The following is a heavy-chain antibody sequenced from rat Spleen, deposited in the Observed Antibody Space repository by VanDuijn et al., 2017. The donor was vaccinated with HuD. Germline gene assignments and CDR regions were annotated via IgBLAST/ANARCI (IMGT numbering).Heavy chain of an antibody. CDR1: GFSLTSYT. D-gene: IGHD1-11*01. Sequence: QVQLKESGPGLVQPSQTLSLTCTVSGFSLTSYTVSWVRQPSGKGPEWMGRMCYDGDTAYSSALKSRLSISRDTSKSQVFLQMNSLQTDDTAIYFCARSYGGYTQHWFAYWGQGTLVTVSS. J-gene: IGHJ3*01. CDR2: MCYDGDT. V-gene: IGHV2-63*01. CDR3: ARSYGGYTQHWFAY.